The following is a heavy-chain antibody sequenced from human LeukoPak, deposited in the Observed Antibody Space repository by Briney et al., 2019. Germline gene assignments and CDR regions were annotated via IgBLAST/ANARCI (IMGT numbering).Heavy chain of an antibody. CDR3: ARAGYFASDYYYYYYMDV. J-gene: IGHJ6*03. D-gene: IGHD5-18*01. CDR2: IIPIFGTA. V-gene: IGHV1-69*05. Sequence: SVRVSCKASGGTFSSYAISWVRQAPGQGLEWMGGIIPIFGTANYAQKFQGRVTITTDESTSTAYMELSSLRSEDTAVYYCARAGYFASDYYYYYYMDVWGKGTTVTVSS. CDR1: GGTFSSYA.